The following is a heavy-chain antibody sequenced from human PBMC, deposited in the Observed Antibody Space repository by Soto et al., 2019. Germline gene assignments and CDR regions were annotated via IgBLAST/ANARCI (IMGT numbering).Heavy chain of an antibody. J-gene: IGHJ6*03. CDR3: ARDQGKAVLLGYYYMDV. D-gene: IGHD6-19*01. Sequence: GGSLRLSCAASGFTFSSYGMHWVRQAPGKGLEWVAVIWYDGSNKYYADSVKGRFTISRDNSKNTLYLQMNSLRAEDTAVYYCARDQGKAVLLGYYYMDVWGKGTTVTVSS. V-gene: IGHV3-33*01. CDR2: IWYDGSNK. CDR1: GFTFSSYG.